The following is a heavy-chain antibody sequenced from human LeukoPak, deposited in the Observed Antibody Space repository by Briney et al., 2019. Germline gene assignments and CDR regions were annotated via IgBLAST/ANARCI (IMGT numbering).Heavy chain of an antibody. CDR3: AKGYYFDILSGYSSLDS. D-gene: IGHD3-9*01. Sequence: GGSLRLSCAASGFTFSSYGMHWVRQAPGKGLEWVAFIRYDGSNKYYADSVKGRFTISRDDSNNTLYLQMNSLRAEDTAAYYCAKGYYFDILSGYSSLDSWGQGTLVTVSS. CDR1: GFTFSSYG. J-gene: IGHJ4*02. CDR2: IRYDGSNK. V-gene: IGHV3-30*02.